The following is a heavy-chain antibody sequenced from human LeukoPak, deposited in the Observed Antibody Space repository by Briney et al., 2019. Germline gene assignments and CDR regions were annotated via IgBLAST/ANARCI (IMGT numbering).Heavy chain of an antibody. V-gene: IGHV3-30*02. D-gene: IGHD5-24*01. Sequence: GGSLRLSCAASGFTFSSYGMQWVRQAPGKGLEWVAFIRYDGSNKYYADSVKGRFTISRDNSKNTLYLQMNSLRTEDTAVYYCAKGGDGYSSIDFDYWGQGTLVTVSS. CDR3: AKGGDGYSSIDFDY. J-gene: IGHJ4*02. CDR2: IRYDGSNK. CDR1: GFTFSSYG.